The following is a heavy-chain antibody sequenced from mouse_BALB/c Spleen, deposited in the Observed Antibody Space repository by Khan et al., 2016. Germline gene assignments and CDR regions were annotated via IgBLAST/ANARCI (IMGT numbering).Heavy chain of an antibody. CDR3: TRGGYPGSSMDY. D-gene: IGHD1-2*01. CDR1: GFNINDYY. Sequence: VQLQESGAELVRPGALVKLSCKASGFNINDYYMHWVKQRPEQGLEWIGWIDPENGNTIYDPKFQGKASITADTSSNQAYLQLSSLTSEDTAVYYWTRGGYPGSSMDYWGQGTSVTVAS. J-gene: IGHJ4*01. V-gene: IGHV14-1*02. CDR2: IDPENGNT.